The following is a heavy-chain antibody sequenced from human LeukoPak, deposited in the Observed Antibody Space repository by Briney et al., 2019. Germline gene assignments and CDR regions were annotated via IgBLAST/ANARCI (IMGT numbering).Heavy chain of an antibody. D-gene: IGHD3-22*01. Sequence: SVKVSCKASGGTFSSYAISWVRQAPGQGLEWMGGIIPIFGTASYAQKFQGRVTITADESTSTAYMELSSLRSEDTAVYYCARHDSLSTYYYDSSGYYSWYFDLWGRGTLVTVSS. CDR3: ARHDSLSTYYYDSSGYYSWYFDL. CDR2: IIPIFGTA. CDR1: GGTFSSYA. V-gene: IGHV1-69*13. J-gene: IGHJ2*01.